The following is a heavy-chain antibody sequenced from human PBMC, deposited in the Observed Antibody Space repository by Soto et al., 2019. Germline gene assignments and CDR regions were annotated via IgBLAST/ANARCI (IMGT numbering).Heavy chain of an antibody. Sequence: GGSVRLSCAASVFTFDDYAMHWVRQAPGKGLEWVSGISWNSGSIGYADSVKGRFTISRDNAKNSLYLQMNSLRAEDTALYYCAKDDYRYYYYMDVWGKGTTVTVSS. V-gene: IGHV3-9*01. D-gene: IGHD4-4*01. CDR2: ISWNSGSI. J-gene: IGHJ6*03. CDR1: VFTFDDYA. CDR3: AKDDYRYYYYMDV.